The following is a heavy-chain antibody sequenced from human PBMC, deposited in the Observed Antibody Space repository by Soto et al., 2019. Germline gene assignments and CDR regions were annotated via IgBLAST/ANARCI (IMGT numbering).Heavy chain of an antibody. V-gene: IGHV3-64*01. J-gene: IGHJ4*02. D-gene: IGHD5-12*01. Sequence: EVQLVESGGGLVQPGGSLRLSCAASGFTFRSYAMHWVRQAPGKGLEYVSDISSNGGSTYYANAVKGRFTISRDNSKNTLYLQMGRLRAEDMALYYCARRRCSGYEIDYWGQGTLVTVSS. CDR1: GFTFRSYA. CDR2: ISSNGGST. CDR3: ARRRCSGYEIDY.